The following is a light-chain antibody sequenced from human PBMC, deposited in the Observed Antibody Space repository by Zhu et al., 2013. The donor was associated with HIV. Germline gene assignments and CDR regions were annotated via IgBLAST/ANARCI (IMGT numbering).Light chain of an antibody. CDR1: SSDVGGYNY. CDR2: EVT. J-gene: IGLJ3*02. V-gene: IGLV2-14*01. Sequence: QSALTQPASVSGSPGQPITISCTGTSSDVGGYNYVSWFQQHPGKAPKVMIYEVTNRPSGVSNRFSGSKSGNTASLTISGLQAEDEGDYYCASYTTTSTWVFGGGTKLTVL. CDR3: ASYTTTSTWV.